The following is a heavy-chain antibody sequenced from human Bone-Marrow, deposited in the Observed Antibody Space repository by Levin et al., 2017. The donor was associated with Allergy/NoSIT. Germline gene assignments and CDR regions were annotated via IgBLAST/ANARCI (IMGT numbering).Heavy chain of an antibody. V-gene: IGHV4-30-2*01. CDR1: GGSISSGGYS. D-gene: IGHD2-2*01. J-gene: IGHJ3*02. CDR2: IYHSGST. CDR3: ARGVGSQLLPDAFDI. Sequence: ASETLSLTCAVSGGSISSGGYSWSWIRQPPGKGLEWIGYIYHSGSTYYNPSLKSRVTISVDRSKNQFSLKLSSVTAADTAVYYCARGVGSQLLPDAFDIWGQGTMVTVSS.